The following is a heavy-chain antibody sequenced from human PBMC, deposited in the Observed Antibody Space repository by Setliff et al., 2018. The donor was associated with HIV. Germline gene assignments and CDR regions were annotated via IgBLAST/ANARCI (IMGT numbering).Heavy chain of an antibody. CDR1: GDKYNNYW. Sequence: GESLKISCKDSGDKYNNYWLGWVRQMPGKGLQYMGIIYPGDSDTRYSPSFQGQVTISADVSLNTVFLQWTSLKTSDSAVYYCATRGLSGAGSPTEHWGQGTLVTVSS. CDR3: ATRGLSGAGSPTEH. V-gene: IGHV5-51*01. J-gene: IGHJ4*02. CDR2: IYPGDSDT. D-gene: IGHD3-10*01.